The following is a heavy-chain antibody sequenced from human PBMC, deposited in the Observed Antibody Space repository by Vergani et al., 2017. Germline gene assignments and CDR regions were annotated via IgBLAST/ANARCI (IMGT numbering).Heavy chain of an antibody. CDR1: GGSISSGGYY. V-gene: IGHV4-31*03. CDR2: IYYSGST. Sequence: QVQLQESGPGLVKPSQTLSLTCTVSGGSISSGGYYWSWIRQHPGKGLGWIGYIYYSGSTYYNPSLKSRVTISVDTSKNQFSLKLSSVTAADTAVYYCARDLRQSRAGVYYYYCMDVWGQGTTVTVSS. J-gene: IGHJ6*02. CDR3: ARDLRQSRAGVYYYYCMDV. D-gene: IGHD2-8*01.